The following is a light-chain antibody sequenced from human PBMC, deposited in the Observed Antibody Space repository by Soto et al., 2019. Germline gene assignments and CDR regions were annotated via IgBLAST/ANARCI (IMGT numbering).Light chain of an antibody. CDR2: AAS. Sequence: AIPMTQSPTSLYASVGDRVTITCRASQDIRNDLGWYQQKPGKAPQLLIYAASTLQSGVPSRFSGSGSGTDFTLTISSLQPEDFATYYCLQDYNYPRTFGQGTKVEIK. CDR3: LQDYNYPRT. CDR1: QDIRND. J-gene: IGKJ1*01. V-gene: IGKV1-6*01.